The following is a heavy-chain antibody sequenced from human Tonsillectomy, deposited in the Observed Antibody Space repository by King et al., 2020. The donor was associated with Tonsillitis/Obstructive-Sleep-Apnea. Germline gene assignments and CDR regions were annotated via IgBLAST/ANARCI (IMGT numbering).Heavy chain of an antibody. CDR3: ARGVGKTGWFDP. D-gene: IGHD7-27*01. V-gene: IGHV6-1*02. Sequence: VQLHESGPGLVKPSQTLSLTCAISGDSVSSNSVAWNWIRQSPSRGLEWLGRTYYRTKWYSDYAMSVKGRTTIDTDTSSNQFSLQLNSVTPEDTAVYYCARGVGKTGWFDPWGHGTLVTVSS. CDR2: TYYRTKWYS. CDR1: GDSVSSNSVA. J-gene: IGHJ5*02.